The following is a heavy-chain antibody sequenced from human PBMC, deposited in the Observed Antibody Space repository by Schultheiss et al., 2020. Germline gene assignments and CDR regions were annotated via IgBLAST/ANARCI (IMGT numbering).Heavy chain of an antibody. Sequence: GSLRLSCAVYGGSFSGYYWSWIRQPPGKGLEWIGEINHSGSTNYNPSLKSRVTISVDKSKNQFSLKLSSVTAADTAVYYCARLGGRGRWFDPWGQGTLVTVSS. D-gene: IGHD3-16*01. V-gene: IGHV4-34*01. J-gene: IGHJ5*02. CDR2: INHSGST. CDR1: GGSFSGYY. CDR3: ARLGGRGRWFDP.